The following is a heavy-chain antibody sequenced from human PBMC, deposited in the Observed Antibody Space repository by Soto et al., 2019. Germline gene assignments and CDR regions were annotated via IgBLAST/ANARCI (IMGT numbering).Heavy chain of an antibody. Sequence: SETLSLTCVVSGGSISSSNWWSWVRQPPGKGLEWIGEIYHSGSTNYNPSLKSRVTILVDKSKNQFSLKMSSVTAADTAVYYCARDQPTIGAGMDVWGQGTTVTVSS. CDR3: ARDQPTIGAGMDV. CDR1: GGSISSSNW. V-gene: IGHV4-4*02. J-gene: IGHJ6*02. CDR2: IYHSGST. D-gene: IGHD3-10*01.